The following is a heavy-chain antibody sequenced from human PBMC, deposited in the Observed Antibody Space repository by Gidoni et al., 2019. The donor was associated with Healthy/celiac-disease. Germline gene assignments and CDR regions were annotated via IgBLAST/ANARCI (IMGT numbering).Heavy chain of an antibody. D-gene: IGHD3-22*01. CDR1: GFTFSSYA. J-gene: IGHJ6*02. CDR3: ARDNGGRDSYYYYGMDV. Sequence: QVQLVESGGGVVQPGRSLRPSCAASGFTFSSYAMHWVRQAPGKGLEWVAVISYDGSNKYYADSVKGRFTISRDNSKNTLYLQMNSLRAEDTAVYYCARDNGGRDSYYYYGMDVWGQGTTVTVSS. CDR2: ISYDGSNK. V-gene: IGHV3-30-3*01.